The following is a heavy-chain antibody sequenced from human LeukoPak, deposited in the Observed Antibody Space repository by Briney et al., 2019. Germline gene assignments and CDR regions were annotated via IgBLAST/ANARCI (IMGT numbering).Heavy chain of an antibody. Sequence: SETLSLTCTVSGGSISSGGYYWSWIRQHPGKGLEWIGYIYYSGSTYYNPSLKSRVTISVDTSKNQFSLKLSSVTAADTAVYYCARTARRYSSSWYRQYYFDYWGQGTLVTVSS. CDR1: GGSISSGGYY. CDR3: ARTARRYSSSWYRQYYFDY. D-gene: IGHD6-13*01. J-gene: IGHJ4*02. CDR2: IYYSGST. V-gene: IGHV4-31*03.